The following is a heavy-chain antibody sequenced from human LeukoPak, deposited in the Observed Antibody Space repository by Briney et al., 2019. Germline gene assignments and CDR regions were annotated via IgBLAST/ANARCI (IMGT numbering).Heavy chain of an antibody. Sequence: GGSLRLSCAASGFTFSSYAMSWVRQAPGKGLEWVSAISGSGGSTYYADSVKGRFTISRDNSKNTLYLQVNSLRAEDTAVYYCTRDHCTSINCYEYNYYGMDVWGQGTTVTVSS. D-gene: IGHD2-2*01. V-gene: IGHV3-23*01. CDR3: TRDHCTSINCYEYNYYGMDV. J-gene: IGHJ6*02. CDR2: ISGSGGST. CDR1: GFTFSSYA.